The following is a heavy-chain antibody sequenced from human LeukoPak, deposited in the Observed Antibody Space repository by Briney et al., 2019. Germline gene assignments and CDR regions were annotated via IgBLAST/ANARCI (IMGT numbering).Heavy chain of an antibody. CDR3: AKGGSGYFADL. D-gene: IGHD3-22*01. CDR1: GFIFNNYG. J-gene: IGHJ5*02. CDR2: ISNDGGGT. V-gene: IGHV3-23*01. Sequence: QPGGSLRLSCAASGFIFNNYGLIWVRQAPGKGLQWVSAISNDGGGTTYADFVKGRFTISRGNSKNTLFLQMSSLRAEDTALYYCAKGGSGYFADLWGQGTLVTVSS.